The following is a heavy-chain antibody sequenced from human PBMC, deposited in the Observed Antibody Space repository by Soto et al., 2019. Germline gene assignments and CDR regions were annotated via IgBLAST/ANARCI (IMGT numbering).Heavy chain of an antibody. J-gene: IGHJ4*02. V-gene: IGHV4-34*01. CDR3: ARGRSPVPDHY. CDR2: INHSGST. CDR1: GGSFSGYY. Sequence: SETLSLTCAVYGGSFSGYYWSWIRQPPGKGLEWIGEINHSGSTNYNPSLKSRVTISVDTSKNQFSLKLSSVTAADTAVYYCARGRSPVPDHYWGQGTLVTVSS.